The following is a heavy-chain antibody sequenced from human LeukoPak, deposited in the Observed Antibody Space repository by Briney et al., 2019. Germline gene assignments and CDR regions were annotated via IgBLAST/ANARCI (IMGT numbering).Heavy chain of an antibody. Sequence: PSETLSLTCTVSGGSISSGSHYWSWIRQPAGKGLEGIGRIFSSGSTNYNPSLKRRVTISVDTSKNHLSLKSNSVHAAETAVYYCARWYYYDSTGYYYYFDYWGQGTLVTVSS. J-gene: IGHJ4*02. CDR2: IFSSGST. D-gene: IGHD3-22*01. CDR1: GGSISSGSHY. CDR3: ARWYYYDSTGYYYYFDY. V-gene: IGHV4-61*02.